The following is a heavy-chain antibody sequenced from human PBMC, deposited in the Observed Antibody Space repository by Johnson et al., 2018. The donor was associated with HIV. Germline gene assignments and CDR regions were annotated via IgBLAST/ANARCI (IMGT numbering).Heavy chain of an antibody. Sequence: MQLVESGGGVVRPGGSLRLSCAASGFTFDDYGMSWVRQAPGKGLEWVSGINWNGGSTGYADSVKGRFTISRDKSENTLYLQMNSLRDEDTAVYYCAKDVGNYWPDSFDIWGQGTMVTVSS. CDR2: INWNGGST. V-gene: IGHV3-20*04. CDR1: GFTFDDYG. CDR3: AKDVGNYWPDSFDI. D-gene: IGHD3-22*01. J-gene: IGHJ3*02.